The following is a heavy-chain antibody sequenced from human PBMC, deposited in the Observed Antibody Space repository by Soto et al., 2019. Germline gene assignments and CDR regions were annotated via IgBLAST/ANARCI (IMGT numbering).Heavy chain of an antibody. CDR3: ARADCSSTSCSPTRTDAFDI. V-gene: IGHV3-33*01. CDR1: GFTFSSYG. J-gene: IGHJ3*02. D-gene: IGHD2-2*01. CDR2: IWYDGSNK. Sequence: GGSLRLSCAASGFTFSSYGMHWVRQAPGKGLEWVAVIWYDGSNKYYAESVKGRFTISRDNSKNTLYLQMNSLRAEDTAVYYCARADCSSTSCSPTRTDAFDIWGQGTMVTVSS.